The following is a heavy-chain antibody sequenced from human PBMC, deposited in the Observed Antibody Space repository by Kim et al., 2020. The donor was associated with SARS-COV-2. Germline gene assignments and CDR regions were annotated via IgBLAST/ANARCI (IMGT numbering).Heavy chain of an antibody. CDR1: GFMFTSYA. Sequence: GGSLRLSCAASGFMFTSYAMTWVRQAPGKGPEWVSVIDIRGNTAYYADSVKGRFTISRDNSKNSIYLQMNSLRADETALYYCAKPSWGATKYYLDSWGQGSRVIVS. D-gene: IGHD1-26*01. CDR2: IDIRGNTA. J-gene: IGHJ4*02. CDR3: AKPSWGATKYYLDS. V-gene: IGHV3-23*03.